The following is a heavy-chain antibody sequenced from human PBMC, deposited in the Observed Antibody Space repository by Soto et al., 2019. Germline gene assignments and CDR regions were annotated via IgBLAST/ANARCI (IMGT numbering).Heavy chain of an antibody. CDR1: GGSFNTYA. J-gene: IGHJ4*02. CDR3: AKEAGDH. D-gene: IGHD3-10*01. V-gene: IGHV1-69*13. Sequence: ASVKVSCETSGGSFNTYALAWVRQAPGQGLEWIGGIIPMFDIKNVAQRFQGRVTLNADDSMTTAYMEMTSLRSDDTAVYYCAKEAGDHWGQGTLVTVSS. CDR2: IIPMFDIK.